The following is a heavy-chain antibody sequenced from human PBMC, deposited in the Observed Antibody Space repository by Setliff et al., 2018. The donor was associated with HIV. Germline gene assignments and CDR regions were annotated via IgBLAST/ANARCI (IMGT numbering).Heavy chain of an antibody. CDR2: VYISGTT. CDR1: GVSITSGGYY. Sequence: PSETLSLTCTVSGVSITSGGYYWSWIRQPAGKRLEWIGRVYISGTTHYNPSLKSRVTIKLDMSKSQLSLFLTSVTAADTAVYFCARDRSKYGTGSSAYNWFDPWGPGTLVTVSS. V-gene: IGHV4-61*02. J-gene: IGHJ5*02. CDR3: ARDRSKYGTGSSAYNWFDP. D-gene: IGHD3-16*01.